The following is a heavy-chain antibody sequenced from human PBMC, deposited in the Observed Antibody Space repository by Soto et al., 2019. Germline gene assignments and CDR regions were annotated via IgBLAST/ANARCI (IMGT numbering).Heavy chain of an antibody. CDR3: AKVLPYDFWSGPLLVGMHX. J-gene: IGHJ6*02. V-gene: IGHV3-30*18. CDR2: IAYDGSDE. CDR1: GSAFRTYG. Sequence: GGSLRLSCAASGSAFRTYGMHWVRQAPGKGLEWVSLIAYDGSDEYYADSVKGRFTISRENSKNPLYLQMNSLRAADTAVYYCAKVLPYDFWSGPLLVGMHXWGQGTTLPVS. D-gene: IGHD3-3*01.